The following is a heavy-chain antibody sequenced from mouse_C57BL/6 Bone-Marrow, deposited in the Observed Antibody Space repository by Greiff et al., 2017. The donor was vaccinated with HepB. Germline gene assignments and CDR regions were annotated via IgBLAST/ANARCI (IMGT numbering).Heavy chain of an antibody. CDR1: GFTFSDYG. CDR3: ARHNRYGRDPFAY. V-gene: IGHV5-15*01. D-gene: IGHD2-14*01. Sequence: EVMLVESGGGLVQPGGSLKLSCAASGFTFSDYGMAWVRQAPRKGPEWVAFISNLAYSIYYADTVTGRFTISRENAKNTLYLEMSSLRSEDTAMYYCARHNRYGRDPFAYWGQGTLVTVSA. J-gene: IGHJ3*01. CDR2: ISNLAYSI.